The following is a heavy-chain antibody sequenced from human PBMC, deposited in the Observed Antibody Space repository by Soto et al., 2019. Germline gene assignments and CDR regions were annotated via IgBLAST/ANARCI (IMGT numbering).Heavy chain of an antibody. V-gene: IGHV3-23*01. CDR1: GFTFSTYA. J-gene: IGHJ4*02. CDR2: IGATGVGL. CDR3: AKLGPAQWLVPSLAYHFDS. D-gene: IGHD6-19*01. Sequence: GGSLRLSCAASGFTFSTYAMTWVRQAPGKGLEWVSAIGATGVGLYYADSVRGRFTISRDNSRNILYLQMNSLRAEDTAAYYCAKLGPAQWLVPSLAYHFDSWGQGTLVTVSS.